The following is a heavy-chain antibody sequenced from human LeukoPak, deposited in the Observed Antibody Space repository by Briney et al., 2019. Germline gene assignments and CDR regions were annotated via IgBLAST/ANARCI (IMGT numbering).Heavy chain of an antibody. CDR3: ARELAVAGAHDAFDI. V-gene: IGHV1-18*01. CDR1: GYTFTSYG. Sequence: ASVKVSCKASGYTFTSYGISWVRQAPGQGLEWMGWISAYNGNTNYAQKFQGRVTMTRDTSISTAYMELSRLRSDDTAVYYCARELAVAGAHDAFDIWGQGTMVTVSS. CDR2: ISAYNGNT. J-gene: IGHJ3*02. D-gene: IGHD6-19*01.